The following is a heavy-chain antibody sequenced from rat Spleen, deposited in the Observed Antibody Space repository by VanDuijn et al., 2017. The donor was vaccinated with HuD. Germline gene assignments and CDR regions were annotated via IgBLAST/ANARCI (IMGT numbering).Heavy chain of an antibody. D-gene: IGHD1-10*01. Sequence: EVKLVESGGGLVQPGRSLKLSCAASGFNFNDYWMAWVRQAPGKGLEWIGEINKGSSTINYTPSLKDKFTISRDNAQSTLYLQMDSLRSEDTATYYCTRQTSSLFVYWGQGVMVTVSS. CDR2: INKGSSTI. CDR1: GFNFNDYW. J-gene: IGHJ2*01. CDR3: TRQTSSLFVY. V-gene: IGHV4-2*01.